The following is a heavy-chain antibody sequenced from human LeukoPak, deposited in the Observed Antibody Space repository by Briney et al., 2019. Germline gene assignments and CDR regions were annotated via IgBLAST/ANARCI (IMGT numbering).Heavy chain of an antibody. V-gene: IGHV4-4*07. CDR1: GGSISRYY. CDR3: ARGGRQQLVGGYYYYYYMDV. Sequence: PSETLSLTCTVSGGSISRYYWSWTRGPAGRGLEWIGRIYTSGSTNYNPSLKSRVTISVDKSKNQYSLKLSSVTAADTAVYYCARGGRQQLVGGYYYYYYMDVWGKGTTVTVSS. D-gene: IGHD6-13*01. J-gene: IGHJ6*03. CDR2: IYTSGST.